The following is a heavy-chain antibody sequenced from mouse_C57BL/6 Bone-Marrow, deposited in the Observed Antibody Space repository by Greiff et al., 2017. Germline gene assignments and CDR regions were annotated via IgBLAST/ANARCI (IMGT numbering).Heavy chain of an antibody. D-gene: IGHD2-5*01. CDR3: ARSDDSNYRYFDYFDY. V-gene: IGHV1-19*01. J-gene: IGHJ2*01. CDR1: GYTFTDYY. Sequence: VQLQQSGPVLVKPGASVKMSCKASGYTFTDYYMNWVKQSHGKSLEWIGVINPYNGGTSYNQKFKGKATLTVDKSSSTAYMELNSLTSEDSAVYYCARSDDSNYRYFDYFDYGGQGTTLTVSS. CDR2: INPYNGGT.